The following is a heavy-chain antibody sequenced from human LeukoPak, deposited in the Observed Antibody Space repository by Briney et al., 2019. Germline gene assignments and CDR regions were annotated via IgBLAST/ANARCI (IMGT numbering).Heavy chain of an antibody. J-gene: IGHJ4*02. CDR3: AKAYYYGSGSYYGDHDY. V-gene: IGHV3-30*18. Sequence: QAGGSLRLSCAASGFTFSSYGMHWVRQAPGKGLEWVAVISYDGSDKYYADSVKGRFTISRDNSKNTLYLQMNSLRAEDTAVYYCAKAYYYGSGSYYGDHDYWGQGTLVTVSS. D-gene: IGHD3-10*01. CDR2: ISYDGSDK. CDR1: GFTFSSYG.